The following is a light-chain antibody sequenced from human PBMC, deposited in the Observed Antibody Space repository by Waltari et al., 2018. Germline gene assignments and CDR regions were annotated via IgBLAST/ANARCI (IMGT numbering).Light chain of an antibody. Sequence: EVVLKQSPATLSLSPGERANLSCRASQSVSYYLAWYQQKPGQAPRLLIYDASNRATGIPARFSGSGSGTDFTLTISSLEPEDFAVYYCQQRTNWPLTFGGGTKVEI. CDR1: QSVSYY. V-gene: IGKV3-11*01. CDR2: DAS. CDR3: QQRTNWPLT. J-gene: IGKJ4*01.